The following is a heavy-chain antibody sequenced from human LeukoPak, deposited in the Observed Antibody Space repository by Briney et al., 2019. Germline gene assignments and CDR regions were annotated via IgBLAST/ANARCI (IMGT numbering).Heavy chain of an antibody. J-gene: IGHJ4*02. CDR3: AKDRGYGSGSYLDY. V-gene: IGHV3-9*01. CDR1: GFTFDDYA. CDR2: ISWNSGSI. Sequence: GRSLRLPCAASGFTFDDYAMHWVRQAPGKGLEWVSGISWNSGSIRYADSVRGRFTISRDNAKNSLYLQMNSLRAEDTALYYCAKDRGYGSGSYLDYWGQGTLVTVSS. D-gene: IGHD3-10*01.